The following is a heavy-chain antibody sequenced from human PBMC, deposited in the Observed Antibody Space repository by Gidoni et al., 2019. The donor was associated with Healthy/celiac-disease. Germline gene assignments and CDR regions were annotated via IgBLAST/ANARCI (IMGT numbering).Heavy chain of an antibody. CDR2: ISINGGST. CDR3: VKAVAASSDFWSGYYSLFVGYFDY. J-gene: IGHJ4*02. Sequence: EVQLVESGGGLVQPGGSLRLSCSASGFTFSSYAMHWVRQAPGKGLEYVSAISINGGSTYYADSVKGRFTISRDNSKNTLYLQMSSLRAEDTAVYYCVKAVAASSDFWSGYYSLFVGYFDYWGQGTLVTVSS. V-gene: IGHV3-64D*06. D-gene: IGHD3-3*01. CDR1: GFTFSSYA.